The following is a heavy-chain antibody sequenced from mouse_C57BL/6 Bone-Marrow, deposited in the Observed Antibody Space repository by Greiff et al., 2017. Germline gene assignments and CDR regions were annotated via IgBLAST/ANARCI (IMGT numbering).Heavy chain of an antibody. Sequence: VQLQQSGPELVRPGVSVKISCKGSGYTFTSYWMHWVKQRPGQGLEWIGEIDPSDSYTNYNQKFKGKSTLTVDKSSSTAYMQLSSLTSEDSAVYYCARGLHYYGSSYRFAYWGQGTLVTVSA. CDR3: ARGLHYYGSSYRFAY. CDR2: IDPSDSYT. V-gene: IGHV1-69*01. CDR1: GYTFTSYW. J-gene: IGHJ3*01. D-gene: IGHD1-1*01.